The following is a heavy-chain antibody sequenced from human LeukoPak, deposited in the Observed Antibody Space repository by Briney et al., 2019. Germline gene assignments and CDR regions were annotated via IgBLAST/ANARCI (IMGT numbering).Heavy chain of an antibody. V-gene: IGHV4-34*01. D-gene: IGHD1-14*01. J-gene: IGHJ4*02. Sequence: SETLSLTCAVYGGSFSGYYWSWIRQPPGKGLEWIGEINHSGSTNYNPSLKSRVTISVDTPKNQFSLKLSSVIAADTAVYYCARAVSPFDYWGQGTLVTVSS. CDR2: INHSGST. CDR1: GGSFSGYY. CDR3: ARAVSPFDY.